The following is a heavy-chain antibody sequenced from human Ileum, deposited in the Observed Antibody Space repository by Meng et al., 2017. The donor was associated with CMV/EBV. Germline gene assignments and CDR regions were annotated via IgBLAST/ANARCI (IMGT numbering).Heavy chain of an antibody. J-gene: IGHJ4*02. CDR3: ARVILERRGGYFDY. V-gene: IGHV1-2*02. Sequence: ASVKVSCKASGYTFTDHFIHWVRQAPGQGLEWMGWINPNSGDTNYAQKFQDRVTMTRDTSISTASLELSRLRSDDTAVYYCARVILERRGGYFDYWGQGRLVNGAS. D-gene: IGHD1-1*01. CDR2: INPNSGDT. CDR1: GYTFTDHF.